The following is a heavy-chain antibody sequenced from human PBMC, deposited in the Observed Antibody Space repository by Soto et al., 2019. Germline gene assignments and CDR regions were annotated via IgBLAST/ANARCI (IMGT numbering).Heavy chain of an antibody. CDR3: ARSHKYYDSSVHPYGMVV. Sequence: GESLRISCKGSGYSFTSYWIGWVRQMPGKGLEWMGIIYPGDSDTSYSPSFQGQVTISADKSISTAYLQWSSLKASDTAMYYCARSHKYYDSSVHPYGMVVWGQARTVTVSS. CDR1: GYSFTSYW. J-gene: IGHJ6*01. CDR2: IYPGDSDT. D-gene: IGHD3-22*01. V-gene: IGHV5-51*01.